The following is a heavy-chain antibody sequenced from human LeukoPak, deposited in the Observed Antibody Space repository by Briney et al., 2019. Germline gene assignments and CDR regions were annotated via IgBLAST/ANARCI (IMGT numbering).Heavy chain of an antibody. CDR1: GFTFSNYA. V-gene: IGHV3-23*01. CDR2: ITASDGT. CDR3: ARGASGPDC. Sequence: GESLRLSCAASGFTFSNYAMTWVRQAPGRGLEWVSVITASDGTSYADSVKGRFTISRDNSKNTLYLQMNSLRAEDTAVYYCARGASGPDCWGQGTLVTVSS. D-gene: IGHD3-10*01. J-gene: IGHJ4*02.